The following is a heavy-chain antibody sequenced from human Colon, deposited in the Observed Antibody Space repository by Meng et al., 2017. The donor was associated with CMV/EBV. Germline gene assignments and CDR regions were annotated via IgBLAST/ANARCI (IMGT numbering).Heavy chain of an antibody. CDR2: INPVTGDT. Sequence: VQLVQYGAEVKEPGASVKVYCKTSGYTFNGYFMHWVRQAPGQGLEGMGWINPVTGDTSYAQKFQVRVTMTRDTSISTAYMELSSLRSDDTAVYYCATFGGDFDYWGQGTLVTVSS. CDR1: GYTFNGYF. CDR3: ATFGGDFDY. D-gene: IGHD3-3*01. V-gene: IGHV1-2*02. J-gene: IGHJ4*02.